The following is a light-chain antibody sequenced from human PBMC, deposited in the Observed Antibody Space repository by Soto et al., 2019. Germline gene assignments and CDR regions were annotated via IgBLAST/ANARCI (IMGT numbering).Light chain of an antibody. CDR2: DVT. J-gene: IGLJ1*01. Sequence: QSVLTQPRSVSGSPGQSVTVYCTGTSRDVAVYSYVSSFQQHPGKAPQLLIYDVTRRPSGVPDRFSGSKSGNTAALTISGLQAEGEADYVCCSDASSYACSFXSGTKGTVL. V-gene: IGLV2-11*01. CDR1: SRDVAVYSY. CDR3: CSDASSYACS.